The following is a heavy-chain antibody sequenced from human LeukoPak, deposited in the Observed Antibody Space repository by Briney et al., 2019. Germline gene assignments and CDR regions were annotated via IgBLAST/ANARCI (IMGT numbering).Heavy chain of an antibody. V-gene: IGHV3-21*01. D-gene: IGHD2-15*01. CDR2: LSSSSTYV. Sequence: MSGGSLILSCAASGFTFSTYSMNWVRQAPGKGLEWVSSLSSSSTYVYYADSVKGRFTISRDNAKNSLYLQMNSLRAEDTAVYYCARVRCSGGGCFYNFDYWGQGSLVTVSS. CDR3: ARVRCSGGGCFYNFDY. J-gene: IGHJ4*02. CDR1: GFTFSTYS.